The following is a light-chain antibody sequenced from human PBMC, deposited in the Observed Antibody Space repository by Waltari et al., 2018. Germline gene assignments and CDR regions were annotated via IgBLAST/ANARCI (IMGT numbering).Light chain of an antibody. CDR2: WAS. CDR1: QSVLYSSNNNNY. Sequence: DVVMPQSPDSLAVSLGERATINCKTSQSVLYSSNNNNYLGWYPQKPGQPPKLLIYWASTRESGVPDRFSGSGSGTDFTLTINSLQPEDVAVYYCQQYYTTPQTFGQGTKVEI. V-gene: IGKV4-1*01. J-gene: IGKJ2*01. CDR3: QQYYTTPQT.